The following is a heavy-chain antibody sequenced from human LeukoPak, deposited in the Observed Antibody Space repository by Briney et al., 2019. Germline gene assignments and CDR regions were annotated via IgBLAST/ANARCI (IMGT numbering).Heavy chain of an antibody. Sequence: SETLSLTCTVSGGSISSHYWSWIRQPAGKGLEWIGRIYTTGDTNYNPSLKSRVTLSVDTSKNQFALTLNSVTAADTAVYYCARTSGYFYWESHFDYWGQGTLVTVSS. CDR1: GGSISSHY. CDR3: ARTSGYFYWESHFDY. V-gene: IGHV4-4*07. CDR2: IYTTGDT. J-gene: IGHJ4*02. D-gene: IGHD3-22*01.